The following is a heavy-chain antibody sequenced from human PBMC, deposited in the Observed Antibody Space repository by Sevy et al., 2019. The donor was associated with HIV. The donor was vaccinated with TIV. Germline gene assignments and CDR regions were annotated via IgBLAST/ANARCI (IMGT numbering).Heavy chain of an antibody. J-gene: IGHJ5*02. Sequence: SETLSLTCTVSGGSVSSGSYYWSWIRQPPGKGLEWIGYIYYSGSTNYNPSLKSRVTISVDTSKNQFSLKLSSVTAAETAVYYCARDRGGITMVQGNNWFDPWGQGTLVTVSS. CDR1: GGSVSSGSYY. CDR3: ARDRGGITMVQGNNWFDP. CDR2: IYYSGST. D-gene: IGHD3-10*01. V-gene: IGHV4-61*01.